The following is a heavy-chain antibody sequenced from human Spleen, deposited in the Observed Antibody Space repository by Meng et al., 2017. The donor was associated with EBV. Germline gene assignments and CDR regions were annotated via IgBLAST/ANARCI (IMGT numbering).Heavy chain of an antibody. D-gene: IGHD3-16*01. Sequence: QVQLQESGPRLVKPSETLSPTCTVSGGSVSSGSYYWTWIRQPPGKGLEWIGNIYYSGYINYNPSLKSRVTISVDTSKNQFSLRLSSVAAADTAVYYCAREQRNRYYYFDYWGQGTLVTVST. V-gene: IGHV4-61*01. CDR1: GGSVSSGSYY. J-gene: IGHJ4*02. CDR2: IYYSGYI. CDR3: AREQRNRYYYFDY.